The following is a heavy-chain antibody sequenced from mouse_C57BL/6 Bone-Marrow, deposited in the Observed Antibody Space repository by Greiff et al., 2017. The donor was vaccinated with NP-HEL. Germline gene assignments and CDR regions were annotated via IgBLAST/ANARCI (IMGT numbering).Heavy chain of an antibody. D-gene: IGHD2-2*01. Sequence: VKLQQPGAELVKPGASVKLSCKASGYTFTSYWMHWVKQRPGQGLEWIGMIHPNSGSTNYNEKFKSKATLTVDKSSSTAYMQLSSLTSEDSAVYYCARRGGYVPFAYWGQGTLVTVSA. CDR1: GYTFTSYW. CDR2: IHPNSGST. CDR3: ARRGGYVPFAY. V-gene: IGHV1-64*01. J-gene: IGHJ3*01.